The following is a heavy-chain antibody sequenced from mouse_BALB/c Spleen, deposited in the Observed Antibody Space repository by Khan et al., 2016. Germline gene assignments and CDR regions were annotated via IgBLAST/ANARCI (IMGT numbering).Heavy chain of an antibody. Sequence: VQLQQSGPGLVKPSQSLSLTCTVTGYSITSDYAWNWIRQFPGNKLEWMGYIRYSGSTTYNPSLKSRISIIRDTSKNQFFLQLYSVTTEDTATYDCTRSPTATRYFDVWGAGTTVTVSS. J-gene: IGHJ1*01. CDR2: IRYSGST. V-gene: IGHV3-2*02. CDR1: GYSITSDYA. D-gene: IGHD1-2*01. CDR3: TRSPTATRYFDV.